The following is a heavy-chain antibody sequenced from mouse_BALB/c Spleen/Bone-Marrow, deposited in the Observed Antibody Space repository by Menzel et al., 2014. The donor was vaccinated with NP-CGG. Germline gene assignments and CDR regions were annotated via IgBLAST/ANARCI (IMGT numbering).Heavy chain of an antibody. Sequence: QVQLQQSGAELARPGASVKLSCKASGYTFTSYWMQWVKQRPGQGLEWIGAIYPGDGGTRYTQKFKGKATLTADKSSSTAYMQLSSLASEDSAVYYCARWRYYFDYWGQCTTLTVSS. CDR3: ARWRYYFDY. CDR2: IYPGDGGT. V-gene: IGHV1-87*01. J-gene: IGHJ2*01. D-gene: IGHD2-3*01. CDR1: GYTFTSYW.